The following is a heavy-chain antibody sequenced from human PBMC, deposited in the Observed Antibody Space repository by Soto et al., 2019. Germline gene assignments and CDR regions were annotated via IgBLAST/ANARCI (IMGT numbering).Heavy chain of an antibody. J-gene: IGHJ6*02. CDR1: GGSISSSSYY. D-gene: IGHD3-22*01. CDR3: ARQRAYYDSSGYLYYYYGMDV. V-gene: IGHV4-39*01. CDR2: IYYSGST. Sequence: QLQLQESGPGLVKPSETLSLTCTVSGGSISSSSYYWGWIRQPPGKGLEWIGSIYYSGSTYYYPSLKSRVTISVDTSKNQFSLKLSSVTAADTAVYYCARQRAYYDSSGYLYYYYGMDVWGQGTTVTVSS.